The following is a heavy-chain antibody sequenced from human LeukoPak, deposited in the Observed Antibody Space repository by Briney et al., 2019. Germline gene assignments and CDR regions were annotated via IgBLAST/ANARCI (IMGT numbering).Heavy chain of an antibody. Sequence: LETLSLTCTVSGGSISSYYWSWIRQPPGKGLEWIGYIYYSGSTNYNPSLKSRVTISVDTSKNQFSLKLSSVTAADTAVYYCASTHVVTAIDYWGQGTLVTVSS. CDR2: IYYSGST. D-gene: IGHD2-21*02. V-gene: IGHV4-59*01. CDR3: ASTHVVTAIDY. CDR1: GGSISSYY. J-gene: IGHJ4*02.